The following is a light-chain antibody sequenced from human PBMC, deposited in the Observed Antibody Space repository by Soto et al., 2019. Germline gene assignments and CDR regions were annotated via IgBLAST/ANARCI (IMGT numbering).Light chain of an antibody. CDR2: DVS. CDR3: SSYTTSSPLGV. J-gene: IGLJ1*01. Sequence: QSALTQPASVSGSPGQSITISCTGTSSDVGGYEYVSWYQQHPGKAPKRIIYDVSDPPSGVSNRFSGSKSGNTASLAISGLQAEDEADYYCSSYTTSSPLGVFGTGTKVTVL. CDR1: SSDVGGYEY. V-gene: IGLV2-14*03.